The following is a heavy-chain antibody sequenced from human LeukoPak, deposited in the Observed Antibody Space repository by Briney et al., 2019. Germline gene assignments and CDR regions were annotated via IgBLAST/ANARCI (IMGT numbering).Heavy chain of an antibody. D-gene: IGHD4-23*01. CDR3: AKGGGWLYYFDY. V-gene: IGHV3-23*01. J-gene: IGHJ4*02. CDR1: GFTFSGFT. Sequence: GGSLRLSCTASGFTFSGFTLNWVRQAPGKGLEWVSGISGRDSSPYYADSVKGRFTISRDNSKNTVFLQLNSLRVEDTAVYYCAKGGGWLYYFDYWGQGTLVTVSS. CDR2: ISGRDSSP.